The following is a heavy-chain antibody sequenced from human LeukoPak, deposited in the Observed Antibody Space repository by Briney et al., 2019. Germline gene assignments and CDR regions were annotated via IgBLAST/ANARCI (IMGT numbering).Heavy chain of an antibody. CDR3: ARVLVVVTSAGYYYYYMDV. D-gene: IGHD2-21*02. V-gene: IGHV1-69*06. J-gene: IGHJ6*03. Sequence: GASVKVSCKASGYTFTGYYMHWVRQAPGQGLEWMGGIIPIFGTANYAQKFQGRVTITADKSTSTAYMELSSLRSEDTAVYYCARVLVVVTSAGYYYYYMDVWGKGTTVTVSS. CDR2: IIPIFGTA. CDR1: GYTFTGYY.